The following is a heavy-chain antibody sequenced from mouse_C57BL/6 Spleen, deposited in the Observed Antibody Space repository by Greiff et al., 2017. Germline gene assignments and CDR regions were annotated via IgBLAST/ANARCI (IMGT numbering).Heavy chain of an antibody. D-gene: IGHD2-3*01. CDR3: ARDTLDGYYVGYFDY. J-gene: IGHJ2*01. V-gene: IGHV5-4*01. CDR1: GFTFSSYA. CDR2: ISDGGRYT. Sequence: EVKLMESGGGLVKPGGSLKLSCAASGFTFSSYAMSWVRQTPEKRLEWVATISDGGRYTYYPDNVKGRFTISRDNAKNNLYLQMSHLKSEDTAMYYCARDTLDGYYVGYFDYWGQGTTLTVSS.